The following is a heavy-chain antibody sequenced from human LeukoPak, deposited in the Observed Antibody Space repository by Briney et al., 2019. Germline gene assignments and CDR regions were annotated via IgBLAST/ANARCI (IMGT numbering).Heavy chain of an antibody. V-gene: IGHV4-39*01. D-gene: IGHD1-26*01. Sequence: SETLSLTCTVSGGSISSSSYYWGWIRQPPGKGLEWIGSIYYSGSTYYNPSLKSRVTISVDTSKNQFSLKLSSVTAADTAVYHCASSSSGSYHYWGQGTLVTVSS. CDR1: GGSISSSSYY. CDR2: IYYSGST. J-gene: IGHJ4*02. CDR3: ASSSSGSYHY.